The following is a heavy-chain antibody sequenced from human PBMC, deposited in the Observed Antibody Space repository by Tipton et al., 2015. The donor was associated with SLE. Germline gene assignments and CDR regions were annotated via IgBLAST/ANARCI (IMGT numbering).Heavy chain of an antibody. J-gene: IGHJ4*02. V-gene: IGHV4-61*01. D-gene: IGHD3-22*01. CDR3: ARYYYDSSGYYFDY. Sequence: TLSLTCTVSGGSISSSSYYWSWIRQPPGKGLEWIGYIYYSGSTNYNPPLKSRVTISVDTSKNQFSLKMSSVTAADTAVYYCARYYYDSSGYYFDYWGQGTLVTVSS. CDR1: GGSISSSSYY. CDR2: IYYSGST.